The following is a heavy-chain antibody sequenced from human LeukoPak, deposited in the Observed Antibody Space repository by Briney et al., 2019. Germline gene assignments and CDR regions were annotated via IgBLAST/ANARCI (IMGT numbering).Heavy chain of an antibody. CDR2: ISGSGGST. Sequence: GGSLRLSCAASGFTFSSYGMSWVRQAPGKGLEWVSAISGSGGSTYYADSVKGRFTISRDNSRNTLYLQMNSLRAEDTAVYYCARDLGVVEWLRPTDYWGQGTLVTVSS. CDR1: GFTFSSYG. J-gene: IGHJ4*02. D-gene: IGHD5-12*01. CDR3: ARDLGVVEWLRPTDY. V-gene: IGHV3-23*01.